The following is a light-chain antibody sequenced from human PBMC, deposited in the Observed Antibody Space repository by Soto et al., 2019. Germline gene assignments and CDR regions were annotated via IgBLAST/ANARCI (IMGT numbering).Light chain of an antibody. J-gene: IGKJ2*01. CDR2: GAS. CDR3: QQYNNWYT. CDR1: QSVDTK. V-gene: IGKV3-15*01. Sequence: ETVMTHSPATLSVSPGERATLSCRASQSVDTKLAWYQHKPGQAPRLLIYGASTRATGFPARFSGSGSGTEFTLTIRSLKSEDFAVYFCQQYNNWYTYGQGTKLEIK.